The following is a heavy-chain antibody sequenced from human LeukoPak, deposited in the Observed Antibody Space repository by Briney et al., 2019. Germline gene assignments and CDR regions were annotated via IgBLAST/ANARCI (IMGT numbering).Heavy chain of an antibody. CDR3: AKGSTSWYAGPSDY. CDR1: GFTLSSYA. CDR2: ISGSGGNT. Sequence: GSLRLSCAASGFTLSSYAMSCVRQAPGKGLEWVSGISGSGGNTYYADSVKGRFTISRDNSKNTLYLQRNSLRAEDTAVYYCAKGSTSWYAGPSDYWGQGTLVTVSS. D-gene: IGHD6-13*01. V-gene: IGHV3-23*01. J-gene: IGHJ4*02.